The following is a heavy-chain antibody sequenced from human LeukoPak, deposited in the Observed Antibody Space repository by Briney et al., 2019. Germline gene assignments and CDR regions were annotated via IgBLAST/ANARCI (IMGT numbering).Heavy chain of an antibody. CDR3: AKALYSGSWYGDH. V-gene: IGHV3-30*18. J-gene: IGHJ4*02. CDR2: ISYDGGNK. CDR1: GFTFSSYG. D-gene: IGHD6-13*01. Sequence: PGGSLRLSCAASGFTFSSYGMHWVRQAPAKGLEWVAIISYDGGNKYYADSVQGRFTISRDNSKNTLYLQMNSLRTEDTAVYYCAKALYSGSWYGDHWGQGTLVTVSS.